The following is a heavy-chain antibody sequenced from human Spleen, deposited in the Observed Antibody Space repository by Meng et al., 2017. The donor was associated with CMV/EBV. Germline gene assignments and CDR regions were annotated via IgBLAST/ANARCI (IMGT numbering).Heavy chain of an antibody. CDR1: FTFSLYA. V-gene: IGHV3-30*15. D-gene: IGHD3-3*01. CDR2: LSYDGNNK. Sequence: FTFSLYAMHLVRQASAKGLEWVAILSYDGNNKYYADSVKGRFTISRDNSKNTVYLQMSSLRAEDTAVYYCARDMNLFGVVIESPLLYWGQGTLVTVSS. J-gene: IGHJ4*02. CDR3: ARDMNLFGVVIESPLLY.